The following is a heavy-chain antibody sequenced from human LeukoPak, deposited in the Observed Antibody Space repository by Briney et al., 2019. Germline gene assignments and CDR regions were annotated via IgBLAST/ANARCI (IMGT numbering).Heavy chain of an antibody. CDR1: GGSISSSNW. D-gene: IGHD5-12*01. CDR2: IYYSGST. J-gene: IGHJ3*02. Sequence: PSGTLSLTCAVSGGSISSSNWWSWVRQPPGKGLEWIGYIYYSGSTNYNPSLKSRVTISVDTSKNQFSLKLSSVTAADTAVYYCARALRGDAFDIWGQGTMVTVSS. CDR3: ARALRGDAFDI. V-gene: IGHV4-4*02.